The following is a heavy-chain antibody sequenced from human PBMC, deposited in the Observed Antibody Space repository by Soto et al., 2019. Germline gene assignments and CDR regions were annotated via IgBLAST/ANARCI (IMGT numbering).Heavy chain of an antibody. CDR3: ARGSGKYSSSWVYYCYYGMDV. Sequence: SETLSLTCAVSGYSISSGYYWGWIRQPPGKGLEWIGSIYHSGSTYYNPSLKRRVTISVDTSKNQFSLKLSSVTAADTAVYYCARGSGKYSSSWVYYCYYGMDVWGQGTTVTVSS. J-gene: IGHJ6*02. D-gene: IGHD6-13*01. V-gene: IGHV4-38-2*01. CDR2: IYHSGST. CDR1: GYSISSGYY.